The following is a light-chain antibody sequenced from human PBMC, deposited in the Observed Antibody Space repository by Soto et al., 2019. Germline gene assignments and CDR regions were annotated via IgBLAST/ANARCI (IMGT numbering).Light chain of an antibody. Sequence: QSALTQPASVSGSPGQSITISCTGTSSDVGGYNYVSWSQQHPGKAPKLMIYDVSNRTSGVSNRFSGSKSGNTASLTISGLQAEDEADYYCSSYTSSSSLLYVFGTGTKVTVL. CDR1: SSDVGGYNY. CDR2: DVS. CDR3: SSYTSSSSLLYV. J-gene: IGLJ1*01. V-gene: IGLV2-14*01.